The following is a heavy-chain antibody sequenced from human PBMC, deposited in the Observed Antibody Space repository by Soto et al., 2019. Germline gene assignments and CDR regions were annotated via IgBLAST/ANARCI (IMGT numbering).Heavy chain of an antibody. CDR2: ISGSDGKT. CDR1: GFSFASFA. CDR3: AKWSYLDY. D-gene: IGHD3-3*01. J-gene: IGHJ4*02. V-gene: IGHV3-23*01. Sequence: PGGSLRLSCTTSGFSFASFAMTLVRQAPGKGLEWVATISGSDGKTYYADSVKGRFPISRDTSRNTLYLQMNSLRADDTAIYYCAKWSYLDYWGQGTRVTVSS.